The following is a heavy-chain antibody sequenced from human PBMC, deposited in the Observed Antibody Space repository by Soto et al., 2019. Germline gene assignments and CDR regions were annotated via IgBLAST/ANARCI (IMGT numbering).Heavy chain of an antibody. CDR1: CGSISSYY. J-gene: IGHJ6*02. D-gene: IGHD6-6*01. Sequence: PSETLYLTCTVSCGSISSYYWSWIRQPPGKGLEWIGYIYYSGSTNYNPSLKSRVTISVDTSKNQFSLKLSSVTAADTAVYYCARWALAARPRLDYYYYGMDVWGQGTTVTVSS. CDR2: IYYSGST. V-gene: IGHV4-59*01. CDR3: ARWALAARPRLDYYYYGMDV.